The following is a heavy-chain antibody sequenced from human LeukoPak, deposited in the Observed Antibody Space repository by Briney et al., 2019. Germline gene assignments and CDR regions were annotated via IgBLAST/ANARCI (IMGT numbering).Heavy chain of an antibody. D-gene: IGHD2-2*02. CDR2: ISSSSSYI. CDR1: GFTFSSYS. Sequence: GGSLRLSCAASGFTFSSYSMNWVRQAPGKGLEWVSSISSSSSYIYYADSVKGRFTISRDNAKNSLYLQMNSLRAEDTAVYYCARDPLIVVVPAAIHWFDPWGQGTLVTVSS. CDR3: ARDPLIVVVPAAIHWFDP. J-gene: IGHJ5*02. V-gene: IGHV3-21*01.